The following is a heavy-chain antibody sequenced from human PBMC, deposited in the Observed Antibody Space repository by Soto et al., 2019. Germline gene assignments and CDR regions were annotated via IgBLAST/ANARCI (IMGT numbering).Heavy chain of an antibody. J-gene: IGHJ5*02. CDR1: GYRFASYG. D-gene: IGHD4-17*01. Sequence: QVQLVQSGAEVKKPGASVKVSYKASGYRFASYGISWVRQAPGQGLEWMGWISVYNGNAIYEENFQDRVTMTTDTSTSTAYMELRSLRSDDTAVYFCARSAIGDPNWFDPWGQGTLVTVSS. CDR2: ISVYNGNA. CDR3: ARSAIGDPNWFDP. V-gene: IGHV1-18*01.